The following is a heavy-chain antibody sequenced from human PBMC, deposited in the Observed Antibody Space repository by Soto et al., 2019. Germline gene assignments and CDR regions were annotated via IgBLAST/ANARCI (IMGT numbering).Heavy chain of an antibody. CDR2: ISANADRT. CDR1: GGSISNYY. V-gene: IGHV3-23*01. CDR3: AKDQPEYTSGYY. D-gene: IGHD5-18*01. Sequence: ASETLSLTCTVSGGSISNYYWTWVRQAPGKGLEWVSAISANADRTNYADSVKGRFTISRDNSKNTLYLHMNSLRAEDTAMYYCAKDQPEYTSGYYWGQGTLVTVSS. J-gene: IGHJ4*02.